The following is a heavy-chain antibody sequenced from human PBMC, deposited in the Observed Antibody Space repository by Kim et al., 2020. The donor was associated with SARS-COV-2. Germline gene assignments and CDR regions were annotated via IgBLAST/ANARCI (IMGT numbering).Heavy chain of an antibody. V-gene: IGHV4-34*01. CDR1: GGSFSGYY. CDR3: ARGKVFDP. Sequence: SETLSLTCAVYGGSFSGYYWSWIRQPPGKGLEWIGEINHSGSTNYNPSLKSRVTISVDTSKNQFSLKLSSVTAADTAVYYCARGKVFDPWGQGTLVTVSS. CDR2: INHSGST. J-gene: IGHJ5*02.